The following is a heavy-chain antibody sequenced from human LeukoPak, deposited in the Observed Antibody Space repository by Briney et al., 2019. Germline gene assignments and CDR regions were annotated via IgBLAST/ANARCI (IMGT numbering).Heavy chain of an antibody. J-gene: IGHJ4*02. CDR3: AREGTYSGYDR. D-gene: IGHD5-12*01. V-gene: IGHV3-21*01. CDR1: GFTFSSYS. Sequence: GGSLRLSCAASGFTFSSYSMTWVRQAPGKGLDWVSSISSSSSYIYYADSVKGRFTISRDNAKNSLYLQMNSLRAEDTAVYYCAREGTYSGYDRWGQGTLVTVSS. CDR2: ISSSSSYI.